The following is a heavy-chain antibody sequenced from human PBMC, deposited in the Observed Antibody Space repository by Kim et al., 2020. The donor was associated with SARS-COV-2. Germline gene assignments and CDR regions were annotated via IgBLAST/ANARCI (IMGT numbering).Heavy chain of an antibody. CDR3: ARGVAVYCSSTSCYWFDP. Sequence: GGSLRLSCAASGFTFSSYGMHWVRQAPGKGLEWVAVIWYDGSNKYYADSVKGRFTISRDNSKNTLYLQMNSLRAEDTAVYYCARGVAVYCSSTSCYWFDPWGQGTLVTVSS. CDR2: IWYDGSNK. V-gene: IGHV3-33*01. CDR1: GFTFSSYG. D-gene: IGHD2-2*01. J-gene: IGHJ5*02.